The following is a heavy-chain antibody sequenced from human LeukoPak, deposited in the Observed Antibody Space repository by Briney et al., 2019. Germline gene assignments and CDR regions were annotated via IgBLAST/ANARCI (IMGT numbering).Heavy chain of an antibody. V-gene: IGHV3-48*03. D-gene: IGHD3-3*01. CDR3: ARGVNFWSGYHFDY. CDR2: ISSSGSTI. CDR1: GFTFSSYE. J-gene: IGHJ4*02. Sequence: PGGSLRLSCAASGFTFSSYEMIWVRQAPGKGLEWVSYISSSGSTIYYADSVKGRFTISRDNAKNSLYLQMNSLRAEDTAVYYCARGVNFWSGYHFDYWGQGTLVTVSS.